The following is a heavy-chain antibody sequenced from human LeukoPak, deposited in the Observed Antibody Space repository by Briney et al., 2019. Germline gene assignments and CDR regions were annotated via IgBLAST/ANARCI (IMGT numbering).Heavy chain of an antibody. CDR3: ARRGTSRSSYYFDY. Sequence: GGSLRLSGAASGFTFSNYEMYWVRQAPGKGLEWVSYISSSGSTIYYADSVKGRFTISRDNAKNSLYLQMNSLRAEDTAVYYCARRGTSRSSYYFDYWGQGTLVTVSS. CDR1: GFTFSNYE. V-gene: IGHV3-48*03. CDR2: ISSSGSTI. J-gene: IGHJ4*02.